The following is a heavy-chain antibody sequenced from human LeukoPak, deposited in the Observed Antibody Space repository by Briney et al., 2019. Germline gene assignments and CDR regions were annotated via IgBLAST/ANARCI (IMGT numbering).Heavy chain of an antibody. CDR1: GLIFNNYG. D-gene: IGHD3-22*01. J-gene: IGHJ5*02. CDR2: ISNDGGGT. Sequence: GESLRLSCAASGLIFNNYGLIWVRQAPGKGLEWVSAISNDGGGTTYADFVKGRFTISRDNSRNTLFLQMNSLRGDDTALYYCARGGSGYFLDLWGQGTLVTVSS. V-gene: IGHV3-23*01. CDR3: ARGGSGYFLDL.